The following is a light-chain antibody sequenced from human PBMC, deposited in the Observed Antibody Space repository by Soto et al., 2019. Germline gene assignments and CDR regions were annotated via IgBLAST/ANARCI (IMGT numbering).Light chain of an antibody. CDR3: CSYAGSSTSV. CDR2: EGS. J-gene: IGLJ1*01. CDR1: SSDVGSYNL. V-gene: IGLV2-23*01. Sequence: QSALTQPASVSGSPGQSITISCTGTSSDVGSYNLVSWYQQHPGKAPKLMIYEGSKRPPGVSNRFSGSKSGNTASLTISGLQAEDEADYYCCSYAGSSTSVFGTGPNVTVL.